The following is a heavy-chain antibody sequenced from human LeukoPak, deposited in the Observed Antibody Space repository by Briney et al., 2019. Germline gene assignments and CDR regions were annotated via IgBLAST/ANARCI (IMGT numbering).Heavy chain of an antibody. J-gene: IGHJ4*02. D-gene: IGHD6-19*01. CDR2: IYYSGST. V-gene: IGHV4-39*01. CDR1: GGSISSSSYY. Sequence: SETLSLTCTVSGGSISSSSYYWGWIRQPPGKGLEWIGSIYYSGSTYYNPSLKSRVTISVDTSKNQFSLKLSSVTAADTAVYYCARHGTAVAGTEGSFDYWGQGTLVTVSS. CDR3: ARHGTAVAGTEGSFDY.